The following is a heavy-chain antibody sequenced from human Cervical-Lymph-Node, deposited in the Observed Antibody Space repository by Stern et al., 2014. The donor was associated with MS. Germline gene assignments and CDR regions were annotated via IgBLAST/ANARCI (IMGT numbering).Heavy chain of an antibody. CDR2: VYPGDSDT. D-gene: IGHD6-19*01. CDR3: ARQSSTGWSAFDP. CDR1: GYSFTSYW. Sequence: VQLVESGAEMKKPGESLKISCKASGYSFTSYWIAWVRQMPGKGLEWMGIVYPGDSDTRYNCAFQGQIPISADKSTNTAFLQWNSLQASDSGIYYCARQSSTGWSAFDPWGQGTPVTVSS. V-gene: IGHV5-51*01. J-gene: IGHJ5*02.